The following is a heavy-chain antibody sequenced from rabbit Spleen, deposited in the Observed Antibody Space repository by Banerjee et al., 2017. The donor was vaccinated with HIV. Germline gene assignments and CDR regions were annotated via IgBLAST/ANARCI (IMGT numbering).Heavy chain of an antibody. CDR1: GFDFSGSYW. CDR2: IYTGNDKT. J-gene: IGHJ4*01. Sequence: QSLEESGGDLVKPGASLTLTCKASGFDFSGSYWPCWVRQAPGKGLEWIGCIYTGNDKTYYASWAKGRFTISKSSSTRVTLQMTSLTDADTATYFCARDSAGREDFNLWGPGPLVTVS. V-gene: IGHV1S40*01. D-gene: IGHD4-2*01. CDR3: ARDSAGREDFNL.